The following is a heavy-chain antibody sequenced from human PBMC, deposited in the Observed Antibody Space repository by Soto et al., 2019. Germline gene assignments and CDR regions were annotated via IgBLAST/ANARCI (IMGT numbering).Heavy chain of an antibody. CDR2: ISDSGGTS. Sequence: VQLVDSGGGLVQPGGSLRLSCAASGFIFSNYVMSWVRQAPGKGLEWVSSISDSGGTSYYADSVKGRFTISRDNSKNTLYLQMNSLRVEDTAIYYCAKRPRALLTFDYWGQGTLVTVSS. J-gene: IGHJ4*02. V-gene: IGHV3-23*04. D-gene: IGHD1-26*01. CDR3: AKRPRALLTFDY. CDR1: GFIFSNYV.